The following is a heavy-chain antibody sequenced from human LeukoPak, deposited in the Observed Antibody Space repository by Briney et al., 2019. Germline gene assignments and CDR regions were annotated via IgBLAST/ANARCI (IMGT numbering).Heavy chain of an antibody. CDR3: ARQAPTSSSWYVAAQRGRYYFDY. CDR2: IYYSGST. D-gene: IGHD6-13*01. V-gene: IGHV4-39*01. CDR1: GGSISSSSYY. J-gene: IGHJ4*02. Sequence: PSETLSLTCTVSGGSISSSSYYWGWIRQPPGKGLEWIGSIYYSGSTYYNPSLRSRVTISVDTSKNQFSLKLSSETAADTAVYYCARQAPTSSSWYVAAQRGRYYFDYWGQGTLVTVSS.